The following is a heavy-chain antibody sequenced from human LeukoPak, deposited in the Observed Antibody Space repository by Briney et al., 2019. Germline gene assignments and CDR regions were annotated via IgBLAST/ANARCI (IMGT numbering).Heavy chain of an antibody. Sequence: PGRSLRLSCAASGFTLSSYEMNWVRQAPGKGLEWVSYISSGGSTIYYADSVRGRFTSSRDNAKNSLYLQMNSLRAEDTAVYYCARRLYSSPSFDLWRQGTGLTVFS. CDR3: ARRLYSSPSFDL. D-gene: IGHD6-6*01. J-gene: IGHJ4*02. V-gene: IGHV3-48*03. CDR1: GFTLSSYE. CDR2: ISSGGSTI.